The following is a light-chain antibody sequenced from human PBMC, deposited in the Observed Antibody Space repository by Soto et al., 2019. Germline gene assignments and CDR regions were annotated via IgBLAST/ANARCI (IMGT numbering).Light chain of an antibody. J-gene: IGKJ2*01. V-gene: IGKV1-5*01. CDR1: QSISSW. Sequence: DIQMTQYPSTLSASVGDRVPITCRASQSISSWLAWYQQKPGKAPKLLIYDASSLESGVPSRFSGSESGTEFTLTISSLQPDDFATYYCQQYNSYLYTFGQGTKLEIK. CDR3: QQYNSYLYT. CDR2: DAS.